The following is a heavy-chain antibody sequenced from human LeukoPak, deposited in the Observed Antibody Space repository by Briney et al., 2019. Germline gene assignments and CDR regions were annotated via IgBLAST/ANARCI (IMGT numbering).Heavy chain of an antibody. V-gene: IGHV3-30*18. Sequence: GGSLRLSCAASGFTFSSYGMHWVRQAPGKGLEWVALISHDGSTKHYADSVKGRFTISRDNSKNTLFLQMTSLRVEDTAVYFCAKDRIIISFGDVSRHWGQGTLVTVSS. CDR3: AKDRIIISFGDVSRH. CDR1: GFTFSSYG. CDR2: ISHDGSTK. D-gene: IGHD3-10*01. J-gene: IGHJ1*01.